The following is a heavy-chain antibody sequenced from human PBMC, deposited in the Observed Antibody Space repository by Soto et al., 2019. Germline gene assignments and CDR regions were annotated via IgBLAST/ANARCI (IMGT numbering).Heavy chain of an antibody. CDR3: ARVYYDILTCYYIQYFDY. CDR1: GGSVRSGSYY. D-gene: IGHD3-9*01. J-gene: IGHJ4*02. CDR2: IYYSGST. Sequence: LSLTCTVSGGSVRSGSYYWSWMRQPPGKARELIGYIYYSGSTNYNPSLKSRATISVDTSKNQLSLKLSSGTAADTAGYYCARVYYDILTCYYIQYFDYWVQGTMVTVSS. V-gene: IGHV4-61*01.